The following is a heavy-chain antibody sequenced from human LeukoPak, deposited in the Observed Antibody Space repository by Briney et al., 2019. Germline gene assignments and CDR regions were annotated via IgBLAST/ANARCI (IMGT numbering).Heavy chain of an antibody. CDR3: GSQWEQQDYYMDV. D-gene: IGHD1-26*01. CDR1: GYTFTSYG. J-gene: IGHJ6*03. CDR2: MNPNSGNT. V-gene: IGHV1-8*03. Sequence: ASVKVSCKASGYTFTSYGINWVRQATGQGLEWMGWMNPNSGNTGYAQKFQGRVTITRNTSISTAYMELNSLKTEDTAVYYCGSQWEQQDYYMDVWGKGTTVTVSS.